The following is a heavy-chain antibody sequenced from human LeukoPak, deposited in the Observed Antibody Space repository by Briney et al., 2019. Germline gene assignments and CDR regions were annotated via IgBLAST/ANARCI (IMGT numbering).Heavy chain of an antibody. CDR3: ARHGRMVIMSKFSTGIDQ. CDR1: DVSTSNYF. CDR2: IYYTGMT. Sequence: SETLSLTCTVPDVSTSNYFWSWIRQPPGKGLEWIGYIYYTGMTYSNPSLKSRVTISMDTSKNQFSLNLRSVTAADTAIYYCARHGRMVIMSKFSTGIDQWGQGTLVTVSS. J-gene: IGHJ4*02. V-gene: IGHV4-59*08. D-gene: IGHD2-8*01.